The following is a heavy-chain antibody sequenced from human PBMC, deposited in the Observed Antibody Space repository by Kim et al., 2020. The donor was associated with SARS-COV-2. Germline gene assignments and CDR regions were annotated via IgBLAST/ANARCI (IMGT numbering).Heavy chain of an antibody. J-gene: IGHJ4*02. CDR3: ARTYGSGSYDY. CDR2: N. V-gene: IGHV6-1*01. Sequence: NDYAVSVKSRITINPDTSKNQFSLQLNSATPEDTAVYYCARTYGSGSYDYWGQGTLVTVSS. D-gene: IGHD3-10*01.